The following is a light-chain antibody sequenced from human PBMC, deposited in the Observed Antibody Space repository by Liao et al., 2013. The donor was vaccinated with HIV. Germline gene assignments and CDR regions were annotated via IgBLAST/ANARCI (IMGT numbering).Light chain of an antibody. J-gene: IGLJ3*02. CDR3: QVWDSRNSRWM. CDR2: QDS. Sequence: SYELTQPPSVSVSPGQTASITCSGDKLGDKYACWYQQKPGQSPVLVIYQDSKRPSGIPERFSGSRSGNTATLSISRAEAGDEADYYCQVWDSRNSRWMFGGGTKVTVL. CDR1: KLGDKY. V-gene: IGLV3-1*01.